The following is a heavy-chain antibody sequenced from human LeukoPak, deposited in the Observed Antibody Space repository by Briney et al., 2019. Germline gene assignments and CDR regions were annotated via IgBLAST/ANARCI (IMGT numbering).Heavy chain of an antibody. CDR2: INHSGST. D-gene: IGHD3-10*01. CDR3: ARGLSGSGTLYYYYYYYMDV. Sequence: PSGTLSLTCAVYGGSFSGYYWSWIRQPPGKGLEWIGEINHSGSTNYNPSLKSRVTISVDTSKNQFSLKLSSVTAADTAVYYCARGLSGSGTLYYYYYYYMDVWGKGTTVTVSS. CDR1: GGSFSGYY. J-gene: IGHJ6*03. V-gene: IGHV4-34*01.